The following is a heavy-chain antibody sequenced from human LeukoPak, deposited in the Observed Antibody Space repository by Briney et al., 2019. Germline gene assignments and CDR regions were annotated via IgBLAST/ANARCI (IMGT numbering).Heavy chain of an antibody. CDR2: ISSSGSTI. CDR1: GFTCSSYE. CDR3: ARLKYYYDSSGHAFQH. Sequence: GGSLRLSCAASGFTCSSYEMNWVRQAPGKGLEWVSYISSSGSTIYYADSVKGRFTISRDNAKNSLYLQMNSLRAEDTAVYYCARLKYYYDSSGHAFQHWGQGTLVTVSS. J-gene: IGHJ1*01. D-gene: IGHD3-22*01. V-gene: IGHV3-48*03.